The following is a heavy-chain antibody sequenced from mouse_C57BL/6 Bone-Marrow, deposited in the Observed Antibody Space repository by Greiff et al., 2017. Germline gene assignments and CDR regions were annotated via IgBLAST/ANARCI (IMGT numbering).Heavy chain of an antibody. V-gene: IGHV14-4*01. J-gene: IGHJ1*01. CDR3: TTYCGSGYDWYMEV. D-gene: IGHD1-1*02. CDR1: GFNIKDDY. CDR2: IDPENGDT. Sequence: EVQLQQSGAVLVRPGASVKLSCTASGFNIKDDYMHWVKQRPEQGLEWIGWIDPENGDTEYASKFQGKATITADTSSHTAYLQLSSLTSEDTAVYNSTTYCGSGYDWYMEVWGAGNTVTVSS.